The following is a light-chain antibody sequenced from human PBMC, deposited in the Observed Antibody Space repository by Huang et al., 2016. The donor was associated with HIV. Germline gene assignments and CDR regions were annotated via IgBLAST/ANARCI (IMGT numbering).Light chain of an antibody. J-gene: IGKJ2*01. CDR3: QQYSSYPVT. Sequence: DIQMTQFPSTLSASIGDRVTITCRASQSISASLAWYQQKPGKGPKLLIYKASSLESGVPPRFRGSASWTEFTLTISSLQPDDVATYYCQQYSSYPVTFGQGTKLEIK. V-gene: IGKV1-5*03. CDR2: KAS. CDR1: QSISAS.